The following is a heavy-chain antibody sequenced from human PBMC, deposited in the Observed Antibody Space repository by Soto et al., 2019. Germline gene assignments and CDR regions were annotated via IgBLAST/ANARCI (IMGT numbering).Heavy chain of an antibody. CDR3: ARKGGSYTIGADP. CDR1: GYSFTSYW. CDR2: MDPSDSYT. D-gene: IGHD1-26*01. J-gene: IGHJ5*02. Sequence: PGESLKISCKGSGYSFTSYWISWVRQMPGKGLEWMGRMDPSDSYTNYSPSFQGHVTISADKSISTAYLQWSSLKASDTAMYYCARKGGSYTIGADPSGPGTLVTGS. V-gene: IGHV5-10-1*01.